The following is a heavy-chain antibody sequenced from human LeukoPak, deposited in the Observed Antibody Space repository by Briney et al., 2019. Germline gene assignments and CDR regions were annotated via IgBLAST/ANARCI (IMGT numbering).Heavy chain of an antibody. D-gene: IGHD3-16*02. Sequence: PSETLSLTCTVSGGSISSSSYYWGWIRQPPGKGLEWIGSIYYSGSTYYNPSLKSRVTISVDTSKNQFSLKLSSVTAADTAVYYCAGRKGRLGELSSFDAFDISGQGTMVTVSS. V-gene: IGHV4-39*01. J-gene: IGHJ3*02. CDR1: GGSISSSSYY. CDR3: AGRKGRLGELSSFDAFDI. CDR2: IYYSGST.